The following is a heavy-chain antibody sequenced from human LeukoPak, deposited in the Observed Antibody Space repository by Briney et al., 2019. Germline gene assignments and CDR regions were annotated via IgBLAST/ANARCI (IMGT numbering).Heavy chain of an antibody. J-gene: IGHJ3*02. V-gene: IGHV3-30*18. CDR2: ISYDGSNK. CDR1: GFTFSKHD. D-gene: IGHD6-13*01. Sequence: GGSLRLSCVASGFTFSKHDMNWVRQAPGKGLEWVAVISYDGSNKYYADSVKGRFTISRDNSKNTLYLQMNSLRTEDTAVYYCAKGVSSSWSNDAFDIWGQGTMVTVSS. CDR3: AKGVSSSWSNDAFDI.